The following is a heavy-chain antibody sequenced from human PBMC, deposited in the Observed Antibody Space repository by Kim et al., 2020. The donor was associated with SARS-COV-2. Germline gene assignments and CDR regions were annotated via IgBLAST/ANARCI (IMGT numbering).Heavy chain of an antibody. V-gene: IGHV3-53*01. Sequence: VKGRFTISRDNSKNIQYLQMNSLGAEETAVYYCARETGTGSSYYYYAMDVWGQGTSVTVSS. D-gene: IGHD1-7*01. J-gene: IGHJ6*02. CDR3: ARETGTGSSYYYYAMDV.